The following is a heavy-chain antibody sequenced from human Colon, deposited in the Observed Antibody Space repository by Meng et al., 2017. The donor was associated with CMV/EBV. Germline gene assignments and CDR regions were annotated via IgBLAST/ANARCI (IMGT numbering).Heavy chain of an antibody. CDR2: ISGSGGST. CDR3: AREKRIAAVGTVAFDI. D-gene: IGHD6-13*01. Sequence: GESLKISCAASGFTFSSYAMSWVRQAPGKGLEWVSAISGSGGSTYYADSVKGRYAISRDNSKNTLYLQMNSLRAEDTAVYYCAREKRIAAVGTVAFDIWGQGTVVTVSS. CDR1: GFTFSSYA. J-gene: IGHJ3*02. V-gene: IGHV3-23*01.